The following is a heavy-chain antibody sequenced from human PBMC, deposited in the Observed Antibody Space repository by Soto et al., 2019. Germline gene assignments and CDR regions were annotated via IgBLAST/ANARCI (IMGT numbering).Heavy chain of an antibody. CDR2: MSYSGGT. V-gene: IGHV4-31*03. J-gene: IGHJ5*02. CDR1: GASISSGGYY. CDR3: ARLGSCSNSDCGPVGP. D-gene: IGHD2-8*01. Sequence: QVQLQESGPGLMKISQTLSLTCSVSGASISSGGYYWGWIRQHPGKGLEWIGYMSYSGGTYYNPSLKSRVTMSLDTSKNQFSLKLSSVTAADTAVYYCARLGSCSNSDCGPVGPWGQGILATVSS.